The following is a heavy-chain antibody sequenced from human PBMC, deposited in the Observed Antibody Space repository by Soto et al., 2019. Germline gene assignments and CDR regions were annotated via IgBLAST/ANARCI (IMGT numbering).Heavy chain of an antibody. D-gene: IGHD2-21*02. CDR2: TYYKSKWYT. Sequence: SQTLSLTCAISGDSVSSSSAAWNWIRQSTSRGLEWLGRTYYKSKWYTDYAVSVKSRISINPDTSKNQFSLQRDSLTPEDTAVYVCAGEVGDWPNWFHPWGQGTLVTVSS. V-gene: IGHV6-1*01. J-gene: IGHJ5*02. CDR3: AGEVGDWPNWFHP. CDR1: GDSVSSSSAA.